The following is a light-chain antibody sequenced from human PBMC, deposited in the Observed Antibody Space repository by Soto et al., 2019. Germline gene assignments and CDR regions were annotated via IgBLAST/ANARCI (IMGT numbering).Light chain of an antibody. J-gene: IGKJ1*01. V-gene: IGKV1-5*03. CDR2: KAS. CDR3: QQYNSYPWT. Sequence: DIQMTQSPSTLSASIGDRVTITCRASQSISTWLAWYQHKPGKAPNLLIYKASSLESGVPSRFSGSGSGGEFTLTISSLQPDDFATYYFQQYNSYPWTFGQGTKVEIK. CDR1: QSISTW.